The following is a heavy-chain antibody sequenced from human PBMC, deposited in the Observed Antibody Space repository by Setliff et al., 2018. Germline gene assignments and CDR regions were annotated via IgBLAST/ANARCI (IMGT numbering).Heavy chain of an antibody. D-gene: IGHD5-18*01. CDR3: ARQIWIPPTHDAFDI. J-gene: IGHJ3*02. CDR2: IYHSGST. CDR1: GYSISSGYY. Sequence: PSETLSLTCAVSGYSISSGYYWGWIRQPPGKGLEWIGSIYHSGSTYYNPSPKSRVTISVDTSKNQFSLKLSSVTAADTAVYYCARQIWIPPTHDAFDILGQGTMVTVSS. V-gene: IGHV4-38-2*01.